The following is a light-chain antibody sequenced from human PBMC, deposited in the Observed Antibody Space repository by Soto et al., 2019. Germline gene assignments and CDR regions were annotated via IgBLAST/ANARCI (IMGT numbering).Light chain of an antibody. CDR2: KAS. V-gene: IGKV1-5*03. Sequence: TQSPGTLSLSPGERATLSCRASQTISSWLAWYQQKPGKAPKLLIYKASTLKSGVPSRFSGSGSGTEFTLTISSLQPDDFATYYCQHYNSYSEAFGQGTKV. CDR3: QHYNSYSEA. CDR1: QTISSW. J-gene: IGKJ1*01.